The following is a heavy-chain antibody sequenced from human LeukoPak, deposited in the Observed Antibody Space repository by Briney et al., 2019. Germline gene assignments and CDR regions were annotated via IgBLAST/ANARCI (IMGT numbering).Heavy chain of an antibody. V-gene: IGHV3-21*01. D-gene: IGHD1-26*01. J-gene: IGHJ4*02. Sequence: GGSLRLSCAASGFTFSRCGMNWVRQAPGKGLEWVSSVSGTSTHIYYADSVKGRFTVSKDNAKNSLYLQMNSLRAEDTAVYYCAGTAVDVGATRYWGQGTLVTVSS. CDR1: GFTFSRCG. CDR3: AGTAVDVGATRY. CDR2: VSGTSTHI.